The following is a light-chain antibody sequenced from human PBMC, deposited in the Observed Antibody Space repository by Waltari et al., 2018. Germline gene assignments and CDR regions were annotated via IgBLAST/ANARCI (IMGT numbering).Light chain of an antibody. V-gene: IGKV3-15*01. Sequence: EIVMTQSPATLSVSPGERAPLPCRASQSVSSNLAWYQQKPGQAPRLLIYGASTRATGIPARFSGSGSGTEFTLTISSLQSEDFAVYYCQQYNNWLTWTFGQGTKVEIK. CDR1: QSVSSN. CDR2: GAS. J-gene: IGKJ1*01. CDR3: QQYNNWLTWT.